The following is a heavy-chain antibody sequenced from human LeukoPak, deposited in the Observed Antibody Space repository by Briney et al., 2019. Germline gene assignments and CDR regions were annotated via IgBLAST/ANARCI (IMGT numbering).Heavy chain of an antibody. CDR2: MNPNSGNT. D-gene: IGHD3-22*01. CDR1: GYTFTSYD. CDR3: ARVQSGCPDDAFDI. Sequence: GASVKVSCKASGYTFTSYDINWVRQATGQGLEWMGWMNPNSGNTGYAQKFQGRVTMTRNTSISTAYMELSSLRSEDTAVYYCARVQSGCPDDAFDIWGQGTMVTVSS. J-gene: IGHJ3*02. V-gene: IGHV1-8*01.